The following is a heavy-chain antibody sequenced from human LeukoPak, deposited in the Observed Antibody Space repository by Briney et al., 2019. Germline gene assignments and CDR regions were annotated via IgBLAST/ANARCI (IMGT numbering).Heavy chain of an antibody. V-gene: IGHV3-48*03. D-gene: IGHD3-10*02. CDR3: AELGITMIGGV. Sequence: GGSLTLSCEDSGFTFRSYEMNWVRQAPGKGLEWVSYISSSGSTIYYADSVKGRFTISRDNAKNSLYLQMNSLRAEDTAVYYCAELGITMIGGVWGKGTTVTISS. CDR2: ISSSGSTI. J-gene: IGHJ6*04. CDR1: GFTFRSYE.